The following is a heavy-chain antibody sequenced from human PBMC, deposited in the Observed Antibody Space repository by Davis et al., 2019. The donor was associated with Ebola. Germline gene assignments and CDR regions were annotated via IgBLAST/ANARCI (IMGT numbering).Heavy chain of an antibody. J-gene: IGHJ4*02. CDR1: RLTFSSYA. Sequence: GESLKISCAASRLTFSSYAMSWVRQAPGKGLEWVGFIRNKAYGGTTEYAASVKGRFTISRDDSKSIAYLQMNSLKTEDTAVYYCTRENGGNSDYWGQGTLVTVSS. CDR2: IRNKAYGGTT. D-gene: IGHD4-23*01. V-gene: IGHV3-49*04. CDR3: TRENGGNSDY.